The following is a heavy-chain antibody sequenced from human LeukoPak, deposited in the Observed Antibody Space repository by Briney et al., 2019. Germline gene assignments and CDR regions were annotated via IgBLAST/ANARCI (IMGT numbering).Heavy chain of an antibody. CDR2: IYYSGST. Sequence: SETLSLTCTVSGGSISSGDYYWSWIRQPPGKGLEWIGYIYYSGSTYYNPSLKSRVTISVDTSKNQFSLKLSSVTAADTAVYYCARGYCSGGSCYFDPGRYFDYWGQGTLVTVSS. J-gene: IGHJ4*02. V-gene: IGHV4-30-4*01. D-gene: IGHD2-15*01. CDR1: GGSISSGDYY. CDR3: ARGYCSGGSCYFDPGRYFDY.